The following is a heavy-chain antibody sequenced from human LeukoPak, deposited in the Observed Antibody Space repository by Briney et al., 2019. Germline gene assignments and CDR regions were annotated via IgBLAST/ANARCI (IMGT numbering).Heavy chain of an antibody. J-gene: IGHJ3*02. V-gene: IGHV3-30*02. Sequence: GGSLRLSCAASGFTFSSYGMHWVRQAPGKGLEWVAFIRYDGSNKYYADSVKGRFTISRDNSKYTLYLQMNSLRAEDTAVYYCAKDGVGYCSSTSCYQQDAFDIWGQGTMVTVSS. CDR1: GFTFSSYG. D-gene: IGHD2-2*01. CDR3: AKDGVGYCSSTSCYQQDAFDI. CDR2: IRYDGSNK.